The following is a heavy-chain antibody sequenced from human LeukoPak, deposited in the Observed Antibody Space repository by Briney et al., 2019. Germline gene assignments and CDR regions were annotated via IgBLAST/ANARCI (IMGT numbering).Heavy chain of an antibody. CDR2: ISAISSSST. CDR3: ARDFHRRYYDSSGYDAFDI. J-gene: IGHJ3*02. D-gene: IGHD3-22*01. V-gene: IGHV3-48*04. Sequence: GGSLRLSCAASGFTFDDYAMHWVRHAPGKGLERVSYISAISSSSTYYADSVKGRFTISRDNAKNALYLQMNSLRAEDTAVYYCARDFHRRYYDSSGYDAFDIWGQGTMVTVSS. CDR1: GFTFDDYA.